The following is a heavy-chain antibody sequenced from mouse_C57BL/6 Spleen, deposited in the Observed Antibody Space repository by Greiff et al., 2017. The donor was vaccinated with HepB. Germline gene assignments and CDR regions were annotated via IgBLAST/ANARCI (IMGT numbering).Heavy chain of an antibody. J-gene: IGHJ1*03. CDR1: GYTFTDYE. Sequence: VQLQQSGAELVRPGASVTLSCKASGYTFTDYEMHWVKQTPVLGLEWIGAIDPETGGTTYNQKFKGKAILTADKSSSTAYMELRSLTSEDSAVYYCTRSRGVYEGYFDVWGTGTTVTVSS. CDR3: TRSRGVYEGYFDV. V-gene: IGHV1-15*01. D-gene: IGHD2-12*01. CDR2: IDPETGGT.